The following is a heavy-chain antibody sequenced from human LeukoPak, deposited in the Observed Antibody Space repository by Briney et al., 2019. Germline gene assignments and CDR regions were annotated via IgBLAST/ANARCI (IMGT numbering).Heavy chain of an antibody. V-gene: IGHV4-38-2*02. Sequence: SETLSLTCTVSGYSISSGYYWGWIRQPPGKGLEWIGSIYHSGSTYYNPPLKSRVTISEDTSKNQFSLKLRSVTAADTAVYYCARGPRFGELLWHWFDPWGQGTLVTVSS. D-gene: IGHD3-10*01. CDR1: GYSISSGYY. CDR2: IYHSGST. CDR3: ARGPRFGELLWHWFDP. J-gene: IGHJ5*02.